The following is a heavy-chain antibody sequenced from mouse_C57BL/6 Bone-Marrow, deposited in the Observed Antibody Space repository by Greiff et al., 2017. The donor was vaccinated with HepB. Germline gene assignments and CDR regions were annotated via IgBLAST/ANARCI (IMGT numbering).Heavy chain of an antibody. CDR2: SRNKANDYTT. CDR1: GFTFSDFY. J-gene: IGHJ1*03. CDR3: ARDAGPGYFDV. V-gene: IGHV7-1*01. Sequence: EVNVVESGGGLVQSGRSLRLSCATSGFTFSDFYMEWVRQAPGKGLEWIAASRNKANDYTTEYSASVKGRFIVSRDTSQSILYLQMNALRAEDTAIYYCARDAGPGYFDVWGTGTTVTVSS.